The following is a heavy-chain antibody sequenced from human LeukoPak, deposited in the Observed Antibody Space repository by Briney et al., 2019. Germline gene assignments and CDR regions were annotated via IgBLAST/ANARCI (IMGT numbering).Heavy chain of an antibody. Sequence: GGSLRLSCAVSGFTFSRHWMSWVRQAPGKGLEWLANIKQDGSEKYYVDSVEGRFTISRDNAKNSLYLQMNSLRAEDTAVYYCARSYYGSGTSYGMHVWGQGTTVTVSS. V-gene: IGHV3-7*01. J-gene: IGHJ6*02. CDR2: IKQDGSEK. CDR1: GFTFSRHW. CDR3: ARSYYGSGTSYGMHV. D-gene: IGHD3-10*01.